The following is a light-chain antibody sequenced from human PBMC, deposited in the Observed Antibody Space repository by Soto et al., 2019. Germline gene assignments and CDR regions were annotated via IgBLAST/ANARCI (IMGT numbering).Light chain of an antibody. CDR3: QQRSNRLT. CDR2: GAS. J-gene: IGKJ4*01. Sequence: IVLTQSPATLSLSPGERATLSCRASQSVSNFLAWYQQRPGQAPRLLLYGASNMATGTPARFSGSGSGTEFTLTISSLEHDDSAVYYCQQRSNRLTFGGGTKVEIK. V-gene: IGKV3-11*01. CDR1: QSVSNF.